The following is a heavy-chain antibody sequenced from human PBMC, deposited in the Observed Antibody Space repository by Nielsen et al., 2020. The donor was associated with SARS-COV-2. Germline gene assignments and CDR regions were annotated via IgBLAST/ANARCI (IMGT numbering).Heavy chain of an antibody. V-gene: IGHV1-3*01. D-gene: IGHD2-2*01. Sequence: WVRQAPGQGLEWMGWINAGNGNTKYSQKFQGRVTITRDTSASTAYMELSSLRSEDTAVYYCARVRCSSTSCYPPDTYGMDVWGQGTTVTVSS. CDR3: ARVRCSSTSCYPPDTYGMDV. J-gene: IGHJ6*02. CDR2: INAGNGNT.